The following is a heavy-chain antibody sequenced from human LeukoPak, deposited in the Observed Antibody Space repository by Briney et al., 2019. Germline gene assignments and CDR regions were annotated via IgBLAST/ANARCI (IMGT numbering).Heavy chain of an antibody. V-gene: IGHV4-34*01. CDR3: ARGRLGRSRRGNWFDP. J-gene: IGHJ5*02. Sequence: SETLSLTCAVYGGSFSGYYWSWIRQPPGKGLEWIGEINHSGSTNYNPSLKSRVTISVDTSKNQFSLKLSSVTAADTAVYYCARGRLGRSRRGNWFDPWGQGTLVTVSS. D-gene: IGHD2-15*01. CDR2: INHSGST. CDR1: GGSFSGYY.